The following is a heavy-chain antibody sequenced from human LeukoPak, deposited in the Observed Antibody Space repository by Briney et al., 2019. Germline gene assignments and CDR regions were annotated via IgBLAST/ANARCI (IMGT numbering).Heavy chain of an antibody. D-gene: IGHD3-16*01. V-gene: IGHV3-23*01. CDR3: AGRNNDDVWGGYYRSPTEGFDM. CDR1: GFTFSDYY. CDR2: ISSGGGST. J-gene: IGHJ3*02. Sequence: GGSLRLSCAASGFTFSDYYMSWIRQAPGKGLEWVAAISSGGGSTYYTDSVKGRFTISRDNSENILYLQINSLKAEDTAVYYCAGRNNDDVWGGYYRSPTEGFDMWGQGTMVTVSS.